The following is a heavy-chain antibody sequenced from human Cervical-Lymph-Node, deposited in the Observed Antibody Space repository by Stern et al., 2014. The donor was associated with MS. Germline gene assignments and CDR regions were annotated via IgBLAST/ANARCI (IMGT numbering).Heavy chain of an antibody. Sequence: QVQLLQSGPGLVKPSQTLSLTCTVSGGSITSGGYYWNWIRQLPGKGLEWIGYIYHSGTTHYNPSLKSRVSISVDTSKNQFSLNLTSVTAADTAVYYCAREDRTLASRGNDYWGQGTLVTVSS. D-gene: IGHD1-14*01. CDR1: GGSITSGGYY. V-gene: IGHV4-31*03. CDR2: IYHSGTT. J-gene: IGHJ4*02. CDR3: AREDRTLASRGNDY.